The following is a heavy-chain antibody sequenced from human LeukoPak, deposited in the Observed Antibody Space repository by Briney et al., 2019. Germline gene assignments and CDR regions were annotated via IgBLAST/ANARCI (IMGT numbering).Heavy chain of an antibody. J-gene: IGHJ4*02. CDR2: ISGSGGST. CDR3: AKDSVLRYFDWLFQFDY. Sequence: PGGSLRLSCAASAFTFSSYAMSWVRQAPGKGLEWVSAISGSGGSTYYADSVKGRFTISRDNSKNTLYLQMDSLRAEDTAVYYCAKDSVLRYFDWLFQFDYWGQGTLVTVSS. CDR1: AFTFSSYA. V-gene: IGHV3-23*01. D-gene: IGHD3-9*01.